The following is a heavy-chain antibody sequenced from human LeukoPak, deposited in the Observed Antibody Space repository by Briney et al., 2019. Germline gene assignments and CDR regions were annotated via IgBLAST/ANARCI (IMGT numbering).Heavy chain of an antibody. J-gene: IGHJ4*02. V-gene: IGHV3-21*04. CDR1: GFTFSSYN. CDR3: AKGRDGSGYYRGIFDY. CDR2: ISTSSIYI. Sequence: GGSLRLSCAASGFTFSSYNINWVRQAPGKGLEWVSCISTSSIYIYYADSVKGRFTISRDNAKKSLYLQMNSLRAEDTAVYYCAKGRDGSGYYRGIFDYWGQGTLVTVSS. D-gene: IGHD3-22*01.